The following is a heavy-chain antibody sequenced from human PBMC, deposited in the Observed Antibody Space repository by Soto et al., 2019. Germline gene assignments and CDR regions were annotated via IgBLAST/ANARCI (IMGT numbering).Heavy chain of an antibody. D-gene: IGHD5-18*01. Sequence: ESLKISCKGSGYSFTSYWIGWVRQMPGKGLEWMGIIYPGDSDTRYSPSFQGQVTISADKSISTAYLQWSSLKASDTAMYYCARAVDTAMVRQDWYYYYGMDVWGQGTTVTVSS. CDR3: ARAVDTAMVRQDWYYYYGMDV. V-gene: IGHV5-51*01. J-gene: IGHJ6*02. CDR2: IYPGDSDT. CDR1: GYSFTSYW.